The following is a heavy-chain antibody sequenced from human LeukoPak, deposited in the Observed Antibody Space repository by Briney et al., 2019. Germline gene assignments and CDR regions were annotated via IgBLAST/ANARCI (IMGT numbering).Heavy chain of an antibody. D-gene: IGHD1-7*01. Sequence: GGSLRLSCAASGFTFSSYGMHWVRQAPGKGLEWVAVISYDGSNKYYADSVKGRFTISRDNSKNTLYLQMNSLRAEDTAVYYCAKGGNLRLNYFQYFDYWGQGTLVTVSS. CDR3: AKGGNLRLNYFQYFDY. CDR2: ISYDGSNK. V-gene: IGHV3-30*18. J-gene: IGHJ4*02. CDR1: GFTFSSYG.